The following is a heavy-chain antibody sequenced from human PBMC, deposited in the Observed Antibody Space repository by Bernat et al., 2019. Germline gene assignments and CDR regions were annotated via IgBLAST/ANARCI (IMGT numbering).Heavy chain of an antibody. Sequence: QVQLVESGGGVVQPGGSLRLSCAASGFTFNRYTMHWVRQAPGKGLEWVAVIWYDESHKYYADSVKGRFTISRDNSKTTLYLQMNSLRAEDTAFYYCARDACGAGGGGGGLDYWGQGTLVTVSS. D-gene: IGHD3-16*01. J-gene: IGHJ4*02. CDR3: ARDACGAGGGGGGLDY. CDR2: IWYDESHK. V-gene: IGHV3-33*01. CDR1: GFTFNRYT.